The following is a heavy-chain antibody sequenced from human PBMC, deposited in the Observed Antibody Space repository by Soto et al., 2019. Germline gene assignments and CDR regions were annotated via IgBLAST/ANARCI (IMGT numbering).Heavy chain of an antibody. D-gene: IGHD3-3*01. CDR3: AKSGDNDFWSGHFDY. CDR2: INPSGGST. CDR1: GYTFTSYY. Sequence: QVQLVQSGAEVKKPGASLKVSCKISGYTFTSYYIHWVRQAPGQGLEWMGMINPSGGSTNYAQRFQGRFTMTSDTSTSTVYMELSSLRPDDTAVYYCAKSGDNDFWSGHFDYWGQGTQVTVSS. V-gene: IGHV1-46*01. J-gene: IGHJ4*02.